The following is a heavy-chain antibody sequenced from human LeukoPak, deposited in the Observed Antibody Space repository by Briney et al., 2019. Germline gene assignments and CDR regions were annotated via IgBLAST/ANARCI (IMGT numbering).Heavy chain of an antibody. CDR2: IKNDGKT. D-gene: IGHD3-22*01. Sequence: PGGSLRLACAASGFRLSSYWMHWARQAPGKGLVWVSRIKNDGKTNYRESVKGRFTISRDNAKITVSLQMNSLRAEDTGVYYCARAPSEIGGYYPEYFRHWGQGTLVTVSS. J-gene: IGHJ1*01. CDR1: GFRLSSYW. CDR3: ARAPSEIGGYYPEYFRH. V-gene: IGHV3-74*01.